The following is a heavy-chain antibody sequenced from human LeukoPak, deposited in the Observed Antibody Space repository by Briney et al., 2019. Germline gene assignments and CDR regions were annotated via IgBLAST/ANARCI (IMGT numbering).Heavy chain of an antibody. CDR1: GYTFTSYG. Sequence: ASVNVSCEASGYTFTSYGISWVRQAPGQGLEWMGWISAYNGNTNYAQKLQGRVTMTTDTSTNTAYMELSSLRSEDTAVYYCASGDPGAFDIWGQGTMVTVSS. CDR2: ISAYNGNT. J-gene: IGHJ3*02. CDR3: ASGDPGAFDI. V-gene: IGHV1-18*01. D-gene: IGHD7-27*01.